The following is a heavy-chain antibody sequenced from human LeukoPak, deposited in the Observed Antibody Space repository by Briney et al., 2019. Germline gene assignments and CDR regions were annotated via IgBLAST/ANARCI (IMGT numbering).Heavy chain of an antibody. V-gene: IGHV3-7*04. CDR2: IKQDGSEK. J-gene: IGHJ6*03. Sequence: GGSLRLSCAASGFTFSSHWMSWVRQAPGKGLEWVANIKQDGSEKYYVDSVKGRFTISRDNAKNSLYLQMNSLRAEDTAVYYCARGRYMDVWGKGTTITISS. CDR3: ARGRYMDV. CDR1: GFTFSSHW.